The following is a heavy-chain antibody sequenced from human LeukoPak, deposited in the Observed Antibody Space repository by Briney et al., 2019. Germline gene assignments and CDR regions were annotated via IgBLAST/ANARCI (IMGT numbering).Heavy chain of an antibody. CDR3: ARLLGYCSGGSCSSEY. Sequence: GGSLRLSCAASGFTFSSNYMSWVRQAPGKGLEWVSVIYSGGSTYYADSVKGRFTISRDNSKNTLHLQMNSLRAEDTAVYYCARLLGYCSGGSCSSEYWGQGTLVTVSS. V-gene: IGHV3-53*01. D-gene: IGHD2-15*01. CDR2: IYSGGST. CDR1: GFTFSSNY. J-gene: IGHJ4*02.